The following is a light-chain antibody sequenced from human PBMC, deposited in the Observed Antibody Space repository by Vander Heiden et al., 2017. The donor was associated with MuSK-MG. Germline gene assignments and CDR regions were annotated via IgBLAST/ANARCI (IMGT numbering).Light chain of an antibody. J-gene: IGLJ2*01. CDR2: QDS. CDR3: QAWDSSTSV. V-gene: IGLV3-1*01. CDR1: KLGDKY. Sequence: SYELTLPPSVSVSSGQTARITCYGDKLGDKYACWYQQKPGQAPVLVIYQDSQRPSGIPERFSGSNSGNIATLTISGTQAMDETDYYCQAWDSSTSVFGGGTKLTVL.